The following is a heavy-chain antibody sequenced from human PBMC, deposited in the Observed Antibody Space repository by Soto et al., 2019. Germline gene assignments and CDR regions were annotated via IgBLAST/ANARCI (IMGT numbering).Heavy chain of an antibody. CDR3: AKNNPTDYFDY. CDR1: GFSLSSHA. CDR2: ISGTTTST. V-gene: IGHV3-23*01. D-gene: IGHD1-20*01. Sequence: GSLRLSCVASGFSLSSHAVSWVRQTPEKGLEWVSSISGTTTSTYYADSVKGRFTISRDNSKNTLYLQMNSLRADDTAVYYCAKNNPTDYFDYWGQGTLVTVSS. J-gene: IGHJ4*02.